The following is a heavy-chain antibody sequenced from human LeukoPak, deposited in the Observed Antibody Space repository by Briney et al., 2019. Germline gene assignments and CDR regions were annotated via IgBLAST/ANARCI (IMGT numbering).Heavy chain of an antibody. CDR2: INHSGST. J-gene: IGHJ3*02. Sequence: SETLSLTCAVYGGSFSGYYWSWIRQPPGKGLEWIGEINHSGSTNYNPSLKSRVTISVDTSKNQFSLKLSSVTAADTAAYYCARGRRTPPAFDIWGQGTMVTVSS. V-gene: IGHV4-34*01. D-gene: IGHD2-2*01. CDR1: GGSFSGYY. CDR3: ARGRRTPPAFDI.